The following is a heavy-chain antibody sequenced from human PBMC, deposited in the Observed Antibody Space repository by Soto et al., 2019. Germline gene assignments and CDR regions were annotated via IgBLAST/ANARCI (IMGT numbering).Heavy chain of an antibody. V-gene: IGHV6-1*01. Sequence: SQTLSLTCAISGDSVSSNSAAWNWIRQSPSRGLEWLGRTYYRSKWYNDYAVSVKSRITINPDTSKNQFSLQRDSVTPEDTAVYYCAKEGALGIGYFRGDAFDIWGQGTMVTVSS. CDR3: AKEGALGIGYFRGDAFDI. D-gene: IGHD3-22*01. J-gene: IGHJ3*02. CDR2: TYYRSKWYN. CDR1: GDSVSSNSAA.